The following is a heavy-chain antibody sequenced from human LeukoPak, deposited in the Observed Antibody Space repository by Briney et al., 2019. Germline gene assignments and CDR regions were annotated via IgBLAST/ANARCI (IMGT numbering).Heavy chain of an antibody. J-gene: IGHJ4*02. CDR2: IYYSGST. CDR1: GGSISSSSYY. CDR3: ARDAGGSRLGGTFDY. Sequence: SETLSLTCTVSGGSISSSSYYWGWIRQPPGKGLEWIGSIYYSGSTYYNPSLKSRVTISVDTSKNQFSLKLSSVTAADTAVYYCARDAGGSRLGGTFDYWGQGTLVTVSS. D-gene: IGHD3-16*01. V-gene: IGHV4-39*07.